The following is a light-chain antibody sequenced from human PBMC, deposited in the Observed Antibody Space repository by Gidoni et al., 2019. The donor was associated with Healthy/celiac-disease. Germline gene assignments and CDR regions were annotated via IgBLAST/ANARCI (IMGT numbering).Light chain of an antibody. CDR1: SSDVGGYNY. CDR3: SSYTSSSTLNVV. Sequence: QSALTQPASVSGSPGQSITVSCPGTSSDVGGYNYVSWYQQHPGKAPKLMIDDVSNRPSGASNRFSGSKSGNTASLTISGLQAEDEADYYCSSYTSSSTLNVVFGGGTKLTVL. V-gene: IGLV2-14*01. J-gene: IGLJ2*01. CDR2: DVS.